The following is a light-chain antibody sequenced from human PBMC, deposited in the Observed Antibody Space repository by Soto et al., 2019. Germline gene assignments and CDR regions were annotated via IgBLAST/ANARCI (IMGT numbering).Light chain of an antibody. V-gene: IGKV1-33*01. CDR2: DAS. Sequence: DIQMTESPSSLFPSLGELLTSVCQASQDIRNYLNWYPQKPGKAPKLRIYDASNLETGVPSRFSGSGSGTDFTFTISSLQPEDIATYYCQQYDNLITVGQGTRLEIK. J-gene: IGKJ5*01. CDR1: QDIRNY. CDR3: QQYDNLIT.